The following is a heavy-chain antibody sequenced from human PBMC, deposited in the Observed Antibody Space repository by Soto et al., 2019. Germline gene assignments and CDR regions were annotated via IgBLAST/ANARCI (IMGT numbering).Heavy chain of an antibody. J-gene: IGHJ5*02. V-gene: IGHV3-74*01. CDR2: INSDGSST. CDR1: VFNLSSEW. D-gene: IGHD3-3*01. CDR3: ARELGYDFQP. Sequence: GSLGLSCAASVFNLSSEWMHWFRQATGKGLVWVSRINSDGSSTNYAESVKGRFTISRDNAKNTLYLQMNSLRAEDTAVYYCARELGYDFQPWGQGTLVTVSS.